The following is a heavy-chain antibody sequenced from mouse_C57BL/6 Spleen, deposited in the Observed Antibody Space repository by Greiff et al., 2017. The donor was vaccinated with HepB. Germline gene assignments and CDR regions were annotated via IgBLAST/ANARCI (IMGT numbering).Heavy chain of an antibody. CDR2: ISSGGDYI. Sequence: EVNVVESGEGLVKPGGSLKLSCAASGFTFSSYAMSWVRQTPEKRLEWVAYISSGGDYIYYADTVKGRFTISRDNARNTLYLQMSRLKSEDTAMYYCTTVITTTYYFDYWGQGTTLTVSS. J-gene: IGHJ2*01. CDR1: GFTFSSYA. D-gene: IGHD1-1*01. CDR3: TTVITTTYYFDY. V-gene: IGHV5-9-1*02.